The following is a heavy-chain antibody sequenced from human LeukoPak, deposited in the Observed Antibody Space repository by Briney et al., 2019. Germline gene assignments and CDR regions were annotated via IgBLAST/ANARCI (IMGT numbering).Heavy chain of an antibody. CDR2: ISSSSSYI. V-gene: IGHV3-21*01. CDR3: ARVEDYDILTGFDY. CDR1: GFTFSDYT. Sequence: GGSLRLSCAASGFTFSDYTMTWVRQAPGKGLEWVSSISSSSSYIYYADSVKGRFTISRDNAKSSLYLQMNSLRAEDTAVYYCARVEDYDILTGFDYWGQGTLVTVSS. J-gene: IGHJ4*02. D-gene: IGHD3-9*01.